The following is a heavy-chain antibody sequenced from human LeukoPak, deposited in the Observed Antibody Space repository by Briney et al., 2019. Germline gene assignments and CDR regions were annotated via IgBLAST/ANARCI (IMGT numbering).Heavy chain of an antibody. V-gene: IGHV1-18*01. D-gene: IGHD6-19*01. Sequence: ASVKVSCKTSGYIFTNHGISWVRQAPGQGLEWMAWISAYNGNTEYSQNFQGRVTMTMDTSTSTAYMELKSLTADDTAIYYCAGEPGVAAAAVPFDYWGQGTLVTVSS. CDR1: GYIFTNHG. CDR2: ISAYNGNT. J-gene: IGHJ4*02. CDR3: AGEPGVAAAAVPFDY.